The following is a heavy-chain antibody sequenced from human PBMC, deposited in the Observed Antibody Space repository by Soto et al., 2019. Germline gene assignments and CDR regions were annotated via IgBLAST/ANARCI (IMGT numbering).Heavy chain of an antibody. V-gene: IGHV4-39*01. CDR1: GGSISSSSYY. J-gene: IGHJ6*02. CDR2: IYYSGST. D-gene: IGHD5-12*01. CDR3: ARPLATKRWLQSYYYYYGMDV. Sequence: SETLYLTCTVSGGSISSSSYYWGWIRQPPGKGLEWIGSIYYSGSTYYNPSLKSRVTISVDTSKNQFSLKLSSVTAADTAVYYCARPLATKRWLQSYYYYYGMDVWGQGTTVTVSS.